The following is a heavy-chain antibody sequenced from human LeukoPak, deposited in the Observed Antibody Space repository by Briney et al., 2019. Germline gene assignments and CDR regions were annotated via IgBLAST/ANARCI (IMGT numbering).Heavy chain of an antibody. CDR3: AKGPIDSSVWYTS. CDR2: ISTSSIYI. J-gene: IGHJ4*02. D-gene: IGHD6-19*01. V-gene: IGHV3-21*04. Sequence: SGGSLRLSCAASGFTFSSYSMNWVRQAPGKGLEWVSFISTSSIYIYYADSVKGRFTISRDNAKNSLYLQMNSLRAEDTAVYYCAKGPIDSSVWYTSWGQGTLVTVSS. CDR1: GFTFSSYS.